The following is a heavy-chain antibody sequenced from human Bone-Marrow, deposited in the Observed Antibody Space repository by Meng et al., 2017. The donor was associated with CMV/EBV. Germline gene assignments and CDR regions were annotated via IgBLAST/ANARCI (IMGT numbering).Heavy chain of an antibody. Sequence: GGSLRLSCAASGFTFSNYAMPWVRQAPGKGLEWVAVISYDGSNKYYADSVKGRFTISRDNSKNTLYLQMNSLRAEDTALYYCAREEEDYYCFDYWGQGTLVTASS. CDR3: AREEEDYYCFDY. J-gene: IGHJ4*02. V-gene: IGHV3-30*04. D-gene: IGHD2/OR15-2a*01. CDR1: GFTFSNYA. CDR2: ISYDGSNK.